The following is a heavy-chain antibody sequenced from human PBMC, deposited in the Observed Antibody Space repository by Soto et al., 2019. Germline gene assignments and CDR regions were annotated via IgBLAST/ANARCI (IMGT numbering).Heavy chain of an antibody. J-gene: IGHJ4*02. Sequence: PSETLSLTCTVSGGSINKYCWSWIRQPPGKGLEWTGYMFYSGSTNYNPSLKSRVTISVDTSKNQFSLKLNSVTAADTAVYYCARTLRATGPSDYWGQGTLVTVS. CDR3: ARTLRATGPSDY. D-gene: IGHD6-13*01. CDR2: MFYSGST. CDR1: GGSINKYC. V-gene: IGHV4-59*01.